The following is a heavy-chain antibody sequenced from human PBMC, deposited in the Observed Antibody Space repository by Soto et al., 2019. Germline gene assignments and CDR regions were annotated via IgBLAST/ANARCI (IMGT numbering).Heavy chain of an antibody. CDR3: ARGGSGYTWFNEF. Sequence: ASVKVSCKASGGLFSSYPISWVRQVPGQGLEWMGGIIPVFQTAYYTQRFQGRVTITADESTNTAYMELSSLRSEDTAIYYCARGGSGYTWFNEFWGQGTLVTVSS. V-gene: IGHV1-69*13. CDR1: GGLFSSYP. CDR2: IIPVFQTA. D-gene: IGHD3-22*01. J-gene: IGHJ4*02.